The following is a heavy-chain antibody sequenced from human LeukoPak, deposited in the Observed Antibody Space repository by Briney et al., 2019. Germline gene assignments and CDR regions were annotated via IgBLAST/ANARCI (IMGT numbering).Heavy chain of an antibody. CDR3: AKDLRSGPY. J-gene: IGHJ4*02. V-gene: IGHV3-30-3*01. CDR1: GFTFSSYA. D-gene: IGHD3-3*01. Sequence: GGSLRLSCAASGFTFSSYALHWVRQAPGKGLEWVAVISYDGSNKYYADSVKGRFTISRDNSKNTLYLQMNSLRAEDAAVYYCAKDLRSGPYWGQGTLVTVSS. CDR2: ISYDGSNK.